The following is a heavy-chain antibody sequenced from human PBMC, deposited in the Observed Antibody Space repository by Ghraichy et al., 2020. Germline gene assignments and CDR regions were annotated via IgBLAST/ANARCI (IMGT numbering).Heavy chain of an antibody. V-gene: IGHV3-53*04. CDR3: ARGDYGGS. J-gene: IGHJ5*02. CDR2: IYSGGST. Sequence: GESLNISCAASGFTVSSNYMSWVRQAPGKGLEWVSVIYSGGSTYYADSVKGRFTISRHNSKNTLYLQMNSLRAEDTAVYYCARGDYGGSWGQGTLVTVSS. D-gene: IGHD4-17*01. CDR1: GFTVSSNY.